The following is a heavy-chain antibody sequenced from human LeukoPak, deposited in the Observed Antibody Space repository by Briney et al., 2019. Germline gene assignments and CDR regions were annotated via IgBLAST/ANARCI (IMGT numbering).Heavy chain of an antibody. Sequence: GGSPRPSFSASGVPVRSNYKSWGRPAPGKGLEWVSVIYSGGSTYYADSVKGRFTISRDNSKNTLYLQMNSLRAEDTAVYYCAAFSAWGQGTLVTVSS. CDR3: AAFSA. CDR1: GVPVRSNY. D-gene: IGHD2/OR15-2a*01. V-gene: IGHV3-53*01. CDR2: IYSGGST. J-gene: IGHJ4*02.